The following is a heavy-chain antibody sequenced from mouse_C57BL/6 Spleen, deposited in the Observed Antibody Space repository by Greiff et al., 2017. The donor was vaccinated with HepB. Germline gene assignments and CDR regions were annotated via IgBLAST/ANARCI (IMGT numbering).Heavy chain of an antibody. CDR2: INPGSGGT. CDR1: GYAFTNYL. V-gene: IGHV1-54*01. D-gene: IGHD1-1*01. Sequence: QVQLQQSGAELVRPGTSVKVSCKASGYAFTNYLIEWVKQRPGQGLEWIGVINPGSGGTNYNEKFKGKATLTADKSSSTAYMQLSSLTSEDSAVYFCARGGHPTVVGHWYFDVWGTGTTVTVSS. CDR3: ARGGHPTVVGHWYFDV. J-gene: IGHJ1*03.